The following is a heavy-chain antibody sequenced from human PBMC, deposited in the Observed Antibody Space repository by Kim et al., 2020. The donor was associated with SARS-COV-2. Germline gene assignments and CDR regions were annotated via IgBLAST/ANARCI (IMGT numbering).Heavy chain of an antibody. J-gene: IGHJ4*02. Sequence: GGTNDAQKFQGRVTMTRDTSISTAYMELSRLRSDDTAVYYCAGGSNFNYWGQGTLVTVSS. V-gene: IGHV1-2*02. CDR3: AGGSNFNY. CDR2: GGT.